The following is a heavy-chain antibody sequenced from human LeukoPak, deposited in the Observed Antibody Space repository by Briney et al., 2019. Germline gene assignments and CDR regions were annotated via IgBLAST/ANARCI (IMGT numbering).Heavy chain of an antibody. CDR1: GGSFSGYY. Sequence: SETQSLTCAVYGGSFSGYYWSWIRQPPGKGLEWIGEINHSGSTNYNPSLKSRVTISVDTSKNQFSLKLSSVTAADTAVYYCARINYDYVWGSYPLYYFDYWGQGTLVTVSS. J-gene: IGHJ4*02. V-gene: IGHV4-34*01. D-gene: IGHD3-16*01. CDR3: ARINYDYVWGSYPLYYFDY. CDR2: INHSGST.